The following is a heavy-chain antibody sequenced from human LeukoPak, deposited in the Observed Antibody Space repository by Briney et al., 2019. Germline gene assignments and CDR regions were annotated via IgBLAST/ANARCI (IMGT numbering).Heavy chain of an antibody. V-gene: IGHV1-69*06. J-gene: IGHJ3*02. CDR2: IIPIFGTA. D-gene: IGHD2-15*01. CDR1: GGTFSSYA. CDR3: ARDLVGRSAFDI. Sequence: ASVKVSCKASGGTFSSYAISWVRQAPGQGLEWMGGIIPIFGTANYAQKFQGRVTITADKSTSTAYMELSSLRSDDTAVYYCARDLVGRSAFDIWGQGTMVTVSS.